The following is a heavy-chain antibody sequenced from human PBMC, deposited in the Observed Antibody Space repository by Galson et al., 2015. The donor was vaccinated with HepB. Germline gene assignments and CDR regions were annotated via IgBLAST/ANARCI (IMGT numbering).Heavy chain of an antibody. CDR2: IWYDGSNK. J-gene: IGHJ4*02. CDR1: GFTFSSYG. Sequence: SLRLSCAASGFTFSSYGMHWVRQAPGKGLEWVAVIWYDGSNKYYADSVKGRFTISRDNSKNTLYLQMNSLRTEDTAVYYCARDGPALLWFGELSYYFDYWGQGTLVTVSS. V-gene: IGHV3-33*08. CDR3: ARDGPALLWFGELSYYFDY. D-gene: IGHD3-10*01.